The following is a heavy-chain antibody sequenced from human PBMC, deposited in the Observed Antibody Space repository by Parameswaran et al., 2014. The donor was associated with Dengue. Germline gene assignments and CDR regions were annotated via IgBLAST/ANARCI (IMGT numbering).Heavy chain of an antibody. Sequence: VRRGSREGAGSGVSGISGSGGSRYYADFVKGRFTISRDNSKNTVYLQMNSLRGEDTAVYYCTKGSSWYGGYFDYWGQGTLVTVSS. D-gene: IGHD6-13*01. J-gene: IGHJ4*02. CDR2: ISGSGGSR. V-gene: IGHV3-23*01. CDR3: TKGSSWYGGYFDY.